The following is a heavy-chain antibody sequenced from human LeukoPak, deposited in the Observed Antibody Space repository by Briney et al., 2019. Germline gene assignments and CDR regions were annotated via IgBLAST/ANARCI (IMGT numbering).Heavy chain of an antibody. CDR2: IYPRDGST. CDR1: GYTFTSNY. CDR3: ARDQEGFDY. Sequence: ASVKVSCKASGYTFTSNYIHWVRQAPGQGLEWMGMIYPRDGSTSYAQKFQGRVTVTRDTSTSTAHMELSGLRSEDTAVYYCARDQEGFDYWGQGTLVTVSS. J-gene: IGHJ4*02. V-gene: IGHV1-46*01.